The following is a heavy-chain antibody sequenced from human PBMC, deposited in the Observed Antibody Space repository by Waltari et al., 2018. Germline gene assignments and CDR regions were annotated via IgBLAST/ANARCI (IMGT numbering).Heavy chain of an antibody. CDR2: IYFSGTT. V-gene: IGHV4-59*01. CDR3: ATDNRPASAGL. Sequence: HVQLQESGPGLVKPSETLSLTCTVFGGPFNHDYWSWIRQSPEKGLEWIGYIYFSGTTHYNPSLESRVTISIDISRTQFSLRLTSVTAADTAVYYCATDNRPASAGLWGQGTLVTVSS. CDR1: GGPFNHDY. J-gene: IGHJ4*02. D-gene: IGHD6-13*01.